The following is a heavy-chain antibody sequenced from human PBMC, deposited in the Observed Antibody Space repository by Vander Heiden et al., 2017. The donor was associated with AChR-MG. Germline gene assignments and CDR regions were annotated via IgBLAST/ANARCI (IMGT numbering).Heavy chain of an antibody. CDR3: AKETYYYDSSGYYGEFDY. J-gene: IGHJ4*02. CDR2: ISGSGGST. D-gene: IGHD3-22*01. CDR1: GFTFSSYA. Sequence: EVQLLESGGGLVQPGGSLRLSCAASGFTFSSYAMSWVRQAPGKGLEWVSAISGSGGSTYYADSVKGRFTISRDNSKNTLYLQMNSLRAEDTAVYYCAKETYYYDSSGYYGEFDYWGQGTLVTVSS. V-gene: IGHV3-23*01.